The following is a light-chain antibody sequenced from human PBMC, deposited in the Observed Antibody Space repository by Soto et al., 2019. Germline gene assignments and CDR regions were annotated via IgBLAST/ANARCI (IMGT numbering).Light chain of an antibody. V-gene: IGLV2-14*01. CDR1: SSDVGSNNY. Sequence: QSALTQPASVSGSPRQSITISCTGTSSDVGSNNYVSWYQQHPGKAPKLIIDEVRDRPSGISSPFSGSKSGNTASLTISGLQTEDEADYYCSSYTSSSTLFGTGTKVTVL. J-gene: IGLJ1*01. CDR3: SSYTSSSTL. CDR2: EVR.